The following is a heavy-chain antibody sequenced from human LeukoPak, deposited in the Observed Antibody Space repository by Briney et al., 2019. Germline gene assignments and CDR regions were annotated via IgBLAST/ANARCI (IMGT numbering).Heavy chain of an antibody. CDR3: ARGATRGRYFDWSLRAHFDY. Sequence: GGSLRLSCAASGFTFSSYSMNWVRQAPGKGLEWVSSISSSSSYIYYADSVKGRFTISRDNAMNSLYLQMNSLRAEDTAVYYCARGATRGRYFDWSLRAHFDYWGQGTLVTVSS. D-gene: IGHD3-9*01. J-gene: IGHJ4*02. CDR2: ISSSSSYI. CDR1: GFTFSSYS. V-gene: IGHV3-21*01.